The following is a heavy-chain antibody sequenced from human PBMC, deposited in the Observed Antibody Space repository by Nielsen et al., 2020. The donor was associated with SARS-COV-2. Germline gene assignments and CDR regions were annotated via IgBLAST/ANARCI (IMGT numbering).Heavy chain of an antibody. CDR3: ARDGRGGTILGVVKGRPDPTKYYMDV. Sequence: ASVKVSCKASGYTFTGYYMHWVRQAPGQGLEWMGGIIPIFGTANYAQKFQGRVTMTRDTSTSTVYMELSSLRPEDTAVYYCARDGRGGTILGVVKGRPDPTKYYMDVWGKGTTVTVSS. CDR1: GYTFTGYY. J-gene: IGHJ6*04. CDR2: IIPIFGTA. D-gene: IGHD3-3*01. V-gene: IGHV1-2*02.